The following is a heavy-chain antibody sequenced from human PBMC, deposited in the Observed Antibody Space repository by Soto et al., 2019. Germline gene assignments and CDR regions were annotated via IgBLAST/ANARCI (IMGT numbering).Heavy chain of an antibody. CDR1: GGSISSGDYY. D-gene: IGHD3-3*01. CDR2: LYYSGST. Sequence: QVQLQESGPGLVKPSQTLSLTCTVSGGSISSGDYYWSWIRQPPGKGLEWIGYLYYSGSTYYNPYLKSGVTIPVDTSKNQSSLKLSSVTAADTAVYYCARLITIFGDTNLGFDYWGQGTLVTVSS. V-gene: IGHV4-30-4*01. J-gene: IGHJ4*02. CDR3: ARLITIFGDTNLGFDY.